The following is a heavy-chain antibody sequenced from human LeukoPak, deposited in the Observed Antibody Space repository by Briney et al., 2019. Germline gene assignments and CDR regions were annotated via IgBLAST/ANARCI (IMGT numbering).Heavy chain of an antibody. Sequence: VASVKVSCKASGYTFTGYYMHWVRQVPGQGLEIFWWFHPNSGVTNYAQNFQGRVTMTSDTAISTAYMELSSLTTDDTAVYYCARLPPGVAGTVDSWGQGTLVTVYS. CDR2: FHPNSGVT. J-gene: IGHJ4*02. V-gene: IGHV1-2*02. CDR3: ARLPPGVAGTVDS. CDR1: GYTFTGYY. D-gene: IGHD6-19*01.